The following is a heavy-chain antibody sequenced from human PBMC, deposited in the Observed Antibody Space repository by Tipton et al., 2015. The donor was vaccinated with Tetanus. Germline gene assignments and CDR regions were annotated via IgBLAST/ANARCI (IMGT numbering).Heavy chain of an antibody. CDR2: ISYDGSNK. Sequence: SLRLSCAASGFTFSSYATHWVRQAPGKGLEWVAVISYDGSNKYYADSVKGRFTISRDNSKNTLYLQMNSLRAEDTAVYYCARDGPLGYSYAAGAFDIWGQGTMVTVSS. CDR1: GFTFSSYA. V-gene: IGHV3-30-3*01. CDR3: ARDGPLGYSYAAGAFDI. D-gene: IGHD5-18*01. J-gene: IGHJ3*02.